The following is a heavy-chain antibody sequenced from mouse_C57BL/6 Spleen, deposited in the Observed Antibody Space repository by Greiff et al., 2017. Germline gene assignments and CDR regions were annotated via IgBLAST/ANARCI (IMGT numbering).Heavy chain of an antibody. CDR2: ISYDGSN. CDR3: ARDDDYDPLAY. CDR1: GYSITSGYY. J-gene: IGHJ3*01. V-gene: IGHV3-6*01. D-gene: IGHD2-4*01. Sequence: DVKLQESGPGLVKPSQSLSLTCSVTGYSITSGYYWNWIRQFPGNKLEWMGYISYDGSNNYNPSLKNRISITRDTSKNQFFLKLNSVTTEDTATYYCARDDDYDPLAYWGQGTLVTVSA.